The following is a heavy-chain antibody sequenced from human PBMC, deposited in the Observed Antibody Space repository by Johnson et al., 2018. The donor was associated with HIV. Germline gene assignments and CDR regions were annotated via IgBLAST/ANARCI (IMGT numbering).Heavy chain of an antibody. D-gene: IGHD6-13*01. Sequence: VQLVESGGGLIQPGGSLRLSCAASGFSSSRYAMHWIRQATGKGLEWVSGIGTTGVTYYPGSVKGRFTISRDHAKNSLYLQMNSLRAGDTAVYYCARGGAAAGGAFDIWGQGTMVTVSS. CDR3: ARGGAAAGGAFDI. J-gene: IGHJ3*02. CDR2: IGTTGVT. CDR1: GFSSSRYA. V-gene: IGHV3-13*01.